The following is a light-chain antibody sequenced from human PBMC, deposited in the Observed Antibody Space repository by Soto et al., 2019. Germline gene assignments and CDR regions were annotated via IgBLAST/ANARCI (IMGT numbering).Light chain of an antibody. Sequence: DIQMTQSPSTLSASVGDRVTITCRASQSISSWLAWYQQKPGKAPKFLIYDASNLESGVPSRFSGSGSGTEFTLTISSLQPDGFATYYCQQYSSYWTFGQGTKVEIK. V-gene: IGKV1-5*01. CDR1: QSISSW. CDR3: QQYSSYWT. J-gene: IGKJ1*01. CDR2: DAS.